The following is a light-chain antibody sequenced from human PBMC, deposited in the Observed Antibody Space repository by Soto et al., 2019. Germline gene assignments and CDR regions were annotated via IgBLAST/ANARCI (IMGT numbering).Light chain of an antibody. Sequence: EIVLTQSPATLSVSPGERATLSCRASQSLGSNLAWYQQKPGQAPRLLIYGASTRATAIPARFSCSGSGTEFTLTISSLQSEDFAVYYCQQYDNWPLTFGGGTKVEIK. CDR3: QQYDNWPLT. CDR1: QSLGSN. CDR2: GAS. J-gene: IGKJ4*01. V-gene: IGKV3-15*01.